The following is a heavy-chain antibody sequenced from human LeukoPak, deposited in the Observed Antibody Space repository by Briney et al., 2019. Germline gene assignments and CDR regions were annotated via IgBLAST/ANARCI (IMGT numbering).Heavy chain of an antibody. D-gene: IGHD3-10*01. CDR2: FDPEDGET. J-gene: IGHJ4*02. Sequence: ASVKVSCEVSGYTLTELSMHWVRQAPGKGLEWMGGFDPEDGETIYAQKFQGRVTMTEDTSTDTAYMELSSLRSEDTAVYYCATDPGFGELLSDYWGQGTLVTVSS. V-gene: IGHV1-24*01. CDR1: GYTLTELS. CDR3: ATDPGFGELLSDY.